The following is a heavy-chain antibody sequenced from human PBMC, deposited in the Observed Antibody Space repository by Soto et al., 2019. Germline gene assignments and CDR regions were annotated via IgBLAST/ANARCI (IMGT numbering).Heavy chain of an antibody. J-gene: IGHJ6*02. CDR1: GFTFSDYA. D-gene: IGHD3-10*01. Sequence: PGGSLRLSCAASGFTFSDYAMSWVRQAPGKGLQWVSGISSNGVSTYYADSVKGRFTISRDNSKNSLLLQLNSLRAEDTAVYYCARDLFPLWFGELNWGESHYYYYGMDVWGQGTTVTVSS. CDR2: ISSNGVST. V-gene: IGHV3-23*01. CDR3: ARDLFPLWFGELNWGESHYYYYGMDV.